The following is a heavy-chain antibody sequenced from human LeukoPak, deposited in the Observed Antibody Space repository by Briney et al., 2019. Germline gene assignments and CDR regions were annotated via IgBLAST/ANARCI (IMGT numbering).Heavy chain of an antibody. CDR2: INHSGST. Sequence: SETLSLTCAVYGGSFSGYYWSWIRQHPGKGLEWIGEINHSGSTNYNPSLKSRVTISVDTSKNQFSLKLSSVTAADTAVYYCARGRPGTYYDILTGYQYRPDFDYWGQGTLVTVSS. D-gene: IGHD3-9*01. CDR1: GGSFSGYY. V-gene: IGHV4-34*01. CDR3: ARGRPGTYYDILTGYQYRPDFDY. J-gene: IGHJ4*02.